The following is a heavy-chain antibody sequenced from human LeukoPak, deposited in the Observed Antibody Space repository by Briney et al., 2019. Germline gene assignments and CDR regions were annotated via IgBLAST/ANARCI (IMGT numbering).Heavy chain of an antibody. D-gene: IGHD1-26*01. V-gene: IGHV3-23*01. CDR3: AKARLRAHDAFDI. CDR2: ISGSGGST. J-gene: IGHJ3*02. Sequence: GGSLRLSCAASGFTFSSYAMCWVRQAPGKGLEWVSAISGSGGSTYYADSVKGRFTISRDNSKNTLYLQMNSLRAEDTAVYYCAKARLRAHDAFDIWGQGTMVTVSS. CDR1: GFTFSSYA.